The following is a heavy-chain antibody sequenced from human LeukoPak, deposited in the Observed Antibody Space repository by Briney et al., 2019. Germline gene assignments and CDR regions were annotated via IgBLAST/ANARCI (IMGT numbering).Heavy chain of an antibody. CDR3: ARVGGSSWKNNWFDP. V-gene: IGHV4-34*01. J-gene: IGHJ5*02. D-gene: IGHD6-13*01. CDR1: GGSFSGYY. Sequence: PSETLSLTCAVYGGSFSGYYWSWLRRPPGKGLEWIGEINHSGSTNYNPSLKSRVTISVDTSKNQFSLKLSSVTAADTAVYYCARVGGSSWKNNWFDPWGQGTLVTVSS. CDR2: INHSGST.